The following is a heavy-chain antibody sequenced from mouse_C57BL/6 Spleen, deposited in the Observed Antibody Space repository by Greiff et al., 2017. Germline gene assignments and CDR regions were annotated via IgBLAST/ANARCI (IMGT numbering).Heavy chain of an antibody. V-gene: IGHV14-4*01. CDR3: IKASLRYYFDY. Sequence: VQLQQSGAELVRPGASVKLSCTASGFNIKDDYMHWVKQRPEQGLEWIGWIDPENGDPEYASKFKGKATITAAPSSNPAYLQLSRLTSEDTAVYYCIKASLRYYFDYWGQGTTLTVSS. CDR1: GFNIKDDY. D-gene: IGHD3-2*02. J-gene: IGHJ2*01. CDR2: IDPENGDP.